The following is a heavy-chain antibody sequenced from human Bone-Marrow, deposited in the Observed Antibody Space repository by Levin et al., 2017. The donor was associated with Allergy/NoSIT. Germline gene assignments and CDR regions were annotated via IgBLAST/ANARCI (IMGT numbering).Heavy chain of an antibody. Sequence: SETLSLTCGVYGGSFNDYYWSWIRQAPGKGLEWIGEIHHSGDTNYNPYLKSRVTISVDTSKHPFSLRLSSMTVADTAVYYCAGPPGAHFYLWGRGTLVTVSS. D-gene: IGHD2-2*01. CDR3: AGPPGAHFYL. CDR1: GGSFNDYY. J-gene: IGHJ4*02. V-gene: IGHV4-34*01. CDR2: IHHSGDT.